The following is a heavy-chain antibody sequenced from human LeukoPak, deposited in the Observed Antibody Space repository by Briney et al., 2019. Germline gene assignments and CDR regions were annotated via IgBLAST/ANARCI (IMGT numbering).Heavy chain of an antibody. D-gene: IGHD3-3*01. CDR2: ISGSGGST. CDR3: AKDYYDFWSGSISLDV. V-gene: IGHV3-23*01. CDR1: GFTFSSYS. J-gene: IGHJ6*04. Sequence: GGSLRLSCAASGFTFSSYSMDWVRQAPGKGLEWVSAISGSGGSTYYADSVKGRFTISRDNSKNTLYLQMNSLRAEDTAVYYCAKDYYDFWSGSISLDVWGKGTTVTVSS.